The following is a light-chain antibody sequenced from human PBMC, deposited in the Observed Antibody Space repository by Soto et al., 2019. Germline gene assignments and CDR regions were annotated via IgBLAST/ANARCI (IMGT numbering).Light chain of an antibody. J-gene: IGLJ3*02. Sequence: QSVLTQPPSVSGAPGQRVTISCTGSSSNIGAGYDVHWYQQLPGTAPKLLIYGNSNRPSGVPDRFSGSKSGTSASLAITGLQAEDEADYYCQSYDSSLSGLGWVFGGGTKLTVL. CDR1: SSNIGAGYD. CDR2: GNS. V-gene: IGLV1-40*01. CDR3: QSYDSSLSGLGWV.